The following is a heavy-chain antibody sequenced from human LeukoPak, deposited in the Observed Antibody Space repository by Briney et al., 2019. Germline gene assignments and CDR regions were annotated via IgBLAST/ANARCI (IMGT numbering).Heavy chain of an antibody. D-gene: IGHD3-3*01. CDR2: INWNGGST. V-gene: IGHV3-20*04. CDR1: GFTFDDYG. J-gene: IGHJ4*02. CDR3: ASGIRFLEWLSGFDY. Sequence: PVGSLRLSCAASGFTFDDYGMSWVRQVPGKGLEWVSGINWNGGSTGYADSVKGRFTISRDNAKNSLYLQMDSLRVEDTALYYCASGIRFLEWLSGFDYWGQGTLVTVSS.